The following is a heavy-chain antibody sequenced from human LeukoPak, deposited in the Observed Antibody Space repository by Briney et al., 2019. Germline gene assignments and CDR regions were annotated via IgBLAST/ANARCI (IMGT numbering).Heavy chain of an antibody. CDR1: GFTFSSYG. D-gene: IGHD1-26*01. J-gene: IGHJ3*02. Sequence: GGSLRLSCAASGFTFSSYGMHWVRQAPGKGLEWVAFIRYDGSDKYYADSVKGRFTISRDNSKNTLYLQMNSLRAEDTAVYYCAKTLRELSGGAFDIWGQGTMVTVSS. CDR2: IRYDGSDK. V-gene: IGHV3-30*02. CDR3: AKTLRELSGGAFDI.